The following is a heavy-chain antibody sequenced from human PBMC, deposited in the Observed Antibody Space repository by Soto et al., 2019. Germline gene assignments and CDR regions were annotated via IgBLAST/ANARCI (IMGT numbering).Heavy chain of an antibody. J-gene: IGHJ4*02. CDR2: INPNSGGT. Sequence: ASVKVSCKASGYTFTGYYMHWVRQAPGQGLEWMGWINPNSGGTNYAQKFQGWVTMTRDTSISTAYMELSRLRSDDTAVYYCARDLRYCTNGVCSPLFDYWGQGTLVTVSS. CDR1: GYTFTGYY. CDR3: ARDLRYCTNGVCSPLFDY. V-gene: IGHV1-2*04. D-gene: IGHD2-8*01.